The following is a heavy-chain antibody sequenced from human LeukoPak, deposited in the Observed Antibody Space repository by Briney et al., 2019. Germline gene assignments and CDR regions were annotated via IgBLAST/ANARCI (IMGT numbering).Heavy chain of an antibody. Sequence: SVKVSCKASGGTFSSYAISWVRQAPGQGLEWMGRIIPILGIANYAQKFQGRVTITADKSTSTAYMELSSLRSEDTAVYYCARDGTYCGGECYPGGPEYWGQGTLVTVSS. CDR2: IIPILGIA. V-gene: IGHV1-69*04. CDR1: GGTFSSYA. J-gene: IGHJ4*02. CDR3: ARDGTYCGGECYPGGPEY. D-gene: IGHD2-21*01.